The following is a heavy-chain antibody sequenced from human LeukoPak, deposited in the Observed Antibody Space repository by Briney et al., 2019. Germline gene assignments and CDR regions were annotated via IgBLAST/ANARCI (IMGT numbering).Heavy chain of an antibody. Sequence: GGSLRLSCTTSGFNFGDYAMSWFRQAPGKGLEWVGFIRSKAYGGTTEYAASVKGRFTLSRDDSKSIAHLQMNSLKTEDTAVYYCTTDVYSSSWYDLDYWGQGTLVTVSS. V-gene: IGHV3-49*03. CDR1: GFNFGDYA. D-gene: IGHD6-13*01. J-gene: IGHJ4*02. CDR3: TTDVYSSSWYDLDY. CDR2: IRSKAYGGTT.